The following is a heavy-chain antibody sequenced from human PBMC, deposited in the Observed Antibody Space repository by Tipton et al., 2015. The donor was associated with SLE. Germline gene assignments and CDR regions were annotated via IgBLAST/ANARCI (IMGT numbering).Heavy chain of an antibody. CDR2: IYHSGST. CDR3: ARELEVFDKWGMLFDH. V-gene: IGHV4-39*07. CDR1: GGSISSSSYY. Sequence: TLSLTCTVSGGSISSSSYYWGWIRQPPGKGLEWIGSIYHSGSTYSNPSLKSRVTISVDTSKNQFSLRLSSVTAADTAVYYCARELEVFDKWGMLFDHWGQGTLVTVSS. D-gene: IGHD2-8*02. J-gene: IGHJ4*02.